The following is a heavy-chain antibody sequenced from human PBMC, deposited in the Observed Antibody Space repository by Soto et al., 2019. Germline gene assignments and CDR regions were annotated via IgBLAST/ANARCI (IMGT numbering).Heavy chain of an antibody. CDR3: ARVYYYDSSGHPRGPFDY. CDR2: IIPIFGTA. J-gene: IGHJ4*02. Sequence: QVQLVQSGAEVKKPGSSVKVSCKASGGTFSSYAISWVRQAPGQGLEWMGGIIPIFGTANYAQKFQGRVTITADESTSTDYMELSSLRSEDTAVYYCARVYYYDSSGHPRGPFDYWGQGTLVTVSS. D-gene: IGHD3-22*01. CDR1: GGTFSSYA. V-gene: IGHV1-69*01.